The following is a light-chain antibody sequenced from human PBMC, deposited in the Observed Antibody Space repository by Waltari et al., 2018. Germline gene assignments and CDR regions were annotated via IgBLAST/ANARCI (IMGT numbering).Light chain of an antibody. CDR2: DDN. J-gene: IGLJ3*02. Sequence: QSALTPPASVSGSPGQSIPISCTGTSSDVGTYNLVSWYQQYPGKAPKVMINDDNRRPSGVSDRFSGSKSGNTASLTISGVQAEDEADYYCCSYAGSYTWVFGGGTKLTVL. V-gene: IGLV2-23*01. CDR3: CSYAGSYTWV. CDR1: SSDVGTYNL.